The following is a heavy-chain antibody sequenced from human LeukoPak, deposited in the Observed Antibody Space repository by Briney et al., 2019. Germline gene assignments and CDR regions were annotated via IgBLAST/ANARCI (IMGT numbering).Heavy chain of an antibody. V-gene: IGHV3-21*01. J-gene: IGHJ3*02. CDR3: AREYSGSYDAFDI. Sequence: PGGSLRLSCAASGFTFSSYSMNWVRQAPGKGLEWVSSISSSSSYIYYADSVKGRFTISRDNAKNSLYLQMNSLRAEDTAVYYCAREYSGSYDAFDIWGQGTMVTVSS. D-gene: IGHD1-26*01. CDR2: ISSSSSYI. CDR1: GFTFSSYS.